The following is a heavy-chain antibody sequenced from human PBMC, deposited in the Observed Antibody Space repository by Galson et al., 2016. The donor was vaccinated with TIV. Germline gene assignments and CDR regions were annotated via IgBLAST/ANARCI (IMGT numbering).Heavy chain of an antibody. CDR1: GFTFSSYA. J-gene: IGHJ3*02. CDR3: AKGGSAFSYVYAFDM. D-gene: IGHD5-18*01. CDR2: INDRGDDT. Sequence: SLRLSCAASGFTFSSYAISWVRQAPGKGLEWVSIINDRGDDTYYADSVKGRFTISRDNSKNTLYLQMHSLRAEDTALYFCAKGGSAFSYVYAFDMWGQGTMVTVSS. V-gene: IGHV3-23*01.